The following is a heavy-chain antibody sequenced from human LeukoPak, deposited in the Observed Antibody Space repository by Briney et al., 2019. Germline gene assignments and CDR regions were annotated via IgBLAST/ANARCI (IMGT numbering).Heavy chain of an antibody. CDR3: ARNYCSSTSCHRGDFDS. J-gene: IGHJ4*02. D-gene: IGHD2-2*01. V-gene: IGHV4-38-2*01. CDR1: GYSISSGFY. Sequence: PSETLSLTCAVSGYSISSGFYWGWIRQPPGKGLEWIGFIYYTGSSYSSPSLKSRVTISVDTSKNQFSLKLSSVTAADTAVYYCARNYCSSTSCHRGDFDSWGQGTLVTVSS. CDR2: IYYTGSS.